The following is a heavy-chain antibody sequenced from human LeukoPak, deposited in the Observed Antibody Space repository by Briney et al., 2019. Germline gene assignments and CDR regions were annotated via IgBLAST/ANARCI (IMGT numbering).Heavy chain of an antibody. CDR3: ARDWFGETV. J-gene: IGHJ4*02. CDR1: GFTFNIYS. V-gene: IGHV3-48*01. CDR2: IRHDSTDL. D-gene: IGHD3-10*01. Sequence: GGSLRLSCAASGFTFNIYSMHWVRQAPGKGLEWISFIRHDSTDLYYADSVKGRFTVSRDNATDSLYLQMNSLTAEDTAVYHWARDWFGETVWGRGTLVTVSS.